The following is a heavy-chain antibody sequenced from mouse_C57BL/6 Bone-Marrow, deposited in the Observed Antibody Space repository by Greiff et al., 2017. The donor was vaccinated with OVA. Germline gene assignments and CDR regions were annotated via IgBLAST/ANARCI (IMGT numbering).Heavy chain of an antibody. D-gene: IGHD1-1*01. V-gene: IGHV5-9*01. CDR2: ISGGGGNT. J-gene: IGHJ3*01. Sequence: EVKLMESGGGLVKPGGSLKLSCAASGFTFSSYTMSWVRQTPEKRLEWVATISGGGGNTYYPDSVKGRFTISRDNAKNTLYLQMSSLRSEDTALYYCARHEDYYGSSLGFAYWGQGTLVTVSA. CDR1: GFTFSSYT. CDR3: ARHEDYYGSSLGFAY.